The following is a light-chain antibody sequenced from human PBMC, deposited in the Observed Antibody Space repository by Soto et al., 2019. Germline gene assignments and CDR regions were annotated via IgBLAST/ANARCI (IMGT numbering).Light chain of an antibody. J-gene: IGLJ3*02. CDR3: GTWDSSLSAPNWV. V-gene: IGLV1-51*02. Sequence: QSVLTQPPSVSAAPGQKVTISCSGSSSNIGNNYVSWYQQLPGTAPKLLNYENNKRPSGIPDRFSGSKSGTSATLGITGLQTGDEADYYCGTWDSSLSAPNWVFGGGTKLTVL. CDR2: ENN. CDR1: SSNIGNNY.